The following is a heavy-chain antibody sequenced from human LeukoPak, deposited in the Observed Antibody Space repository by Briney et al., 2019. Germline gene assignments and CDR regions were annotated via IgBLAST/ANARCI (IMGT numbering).Heavy chain of an antibody. CDR1: GGSISSGDYY. J-gene: IGHJ5*02. CDR3: ARGALDWNDEGANWFDP. V-gene: IGHV4-61*08. CDR2: IYYSGST. D-gene: IGHD1-1*01. Sequence: PSQTLSLTCTVSGGSISSGDYYWSWIRQPPGKGLEGIGYIYYSGSTNYNPSLKSRVTISVDTSKNQFSLKLSSVTAADTAVYYCARGALDWNDEGANWFDPWGQGTLVTVSS.